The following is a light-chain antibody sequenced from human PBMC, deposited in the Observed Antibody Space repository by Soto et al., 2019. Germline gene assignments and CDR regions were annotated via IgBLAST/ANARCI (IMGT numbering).Light chain of an antibody. Sequence: EIVMTQSPATLSVSPGERAPLSCRASQSVSNYLAWYQQKPGQAPRLLIYDASNRATGIPARFSGSGSGTDFTLTISSLEPEDFAVYYCQQRTKWFTFGQGTRLEIK. V-gene: IGKV3-11*01. CDR1: QSVSNY. CDR3: QQRTKWFT. J-gene: IGKJ5*01. CDR2: DAS.